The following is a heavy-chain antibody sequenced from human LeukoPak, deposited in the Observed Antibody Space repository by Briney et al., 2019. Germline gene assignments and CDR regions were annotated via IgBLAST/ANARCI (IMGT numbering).Heavy chain of an antibody. V-gene: IGHV4-4*07. CDR2: IYTSGST. Sequence: SETLSLTCTVSGGSISSYYWSWIRQPAGKGLEWIGRIYTSGSTNYNPSLKSRVTMSVDTSKNQFSLKLSSVTAADTAVHYCARAPFCSGGSCYSRMNYYYYMDVWGKGTTVTVSS. CDR3: ARAPFCSGGSCYSRMNYYYYMDV. CDR1: GGSISSYY. J-gene: IGHJ6*03. D-gene: IGHD2-15*01.